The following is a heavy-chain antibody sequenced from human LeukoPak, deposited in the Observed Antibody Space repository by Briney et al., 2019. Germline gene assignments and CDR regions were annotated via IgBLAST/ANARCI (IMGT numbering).Heavy chain of an antibody. Sequence: GESLKISCAASGFTFSSYSMNWVRQAPGKGLEWVSSISSSSSYIHYADSVKGRFTISRDNAKNSLYLQMNSLRAEDTAVYYCARDVGYCSGGSCFQYYFDYWGQGTLVTVSS. J-gene: IGHJ4*02. CDR1: GFTFSSYS. CDR2: ISSSSSYI. CDR3: ARDVGYCSGGSCFQYYFDY. D-gene: IGHD2-15*01. V-gene: IGHV3-21*01.